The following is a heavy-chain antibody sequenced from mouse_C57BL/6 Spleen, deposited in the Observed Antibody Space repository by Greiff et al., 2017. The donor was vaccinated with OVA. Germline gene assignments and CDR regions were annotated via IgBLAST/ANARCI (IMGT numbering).Heavy chain of an antibody. CDR3: ARYDYGSSYFAY. Sequence: VQLQQPGAELVKPGASVKMSCKASGYTFTSYWITWVKQRPGQGLEWIGDIYPGSGSTNYNEKFKSKATLTVDTSSSTAYMQLSSLTSEDSAVYYCARYDYGSSYFAYWGQGTLVTVSA. V-gene: IGHV1-55*01. J-gene: IGHJ3*01. CDR1: GYTFTSYW. CDR2: IYPGSGST. D-gene: IGHD1-1*01.